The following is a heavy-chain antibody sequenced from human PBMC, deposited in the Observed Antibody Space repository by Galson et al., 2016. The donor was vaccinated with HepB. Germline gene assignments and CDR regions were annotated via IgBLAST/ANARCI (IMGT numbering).Heavy chain of an antibody. CDR3: ARDLSFSDAFDF. V-gene: IGHV3-11*01. CDR2: MSSSGSTI. J-gene: IGHJ3*01. CDR1: GFTFSDYY. Sequence: SLRLSCAASGFTFSDYYMSWIRQAPGKGLEWVSYMSSSGSTIYYADSVKGRFTISRDNAKNSLYLQMNSLRAEDTALYFCARDLSFSDAFDFWGQGSTVTISS.